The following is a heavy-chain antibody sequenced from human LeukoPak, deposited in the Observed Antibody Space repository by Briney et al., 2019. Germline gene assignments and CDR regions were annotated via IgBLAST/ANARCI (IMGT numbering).Heavy chain of an antibody. CDR3: ASRKLGNDY. D-gene: IGHD7-27*01. J-gene: IGHJ4*02. V-gene: IGHV3-11*01. CDR2: ITSSSDTT. Sequence: GGSLRLSCAASGFAFSDFYMSWIRQAPGKGLEWFSFITSSSDTTYYADSVKGRFTISRDNAKNLLYLQMDSLRADDTAVYYCASRKLGNDYWGQGTLVTVSS. CDR1: GFAFSDFY.